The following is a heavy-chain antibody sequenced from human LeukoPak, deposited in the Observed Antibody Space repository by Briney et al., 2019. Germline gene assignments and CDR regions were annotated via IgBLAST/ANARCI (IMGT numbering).Heavy chain of an antibody. Sequence: PGGSLRLSCAASGFTFSSYSMNWVRQAPGKGLEWVSSISSSSSYIYYADSVKGRFTISRDNAKNSLYLQMNSLRAEDTAVYYCARDGVSYYDSSGYYGYWGQGTLVTVSS. D-gene: IGHD3-22*01. V-gene: IGHV3-21*01. CDR3: ARDGVSYYDSSGYYGY. CDR1: GFTFSSYS. J-gene: IGHJ4*02. CDR2: ISSSSSYI.